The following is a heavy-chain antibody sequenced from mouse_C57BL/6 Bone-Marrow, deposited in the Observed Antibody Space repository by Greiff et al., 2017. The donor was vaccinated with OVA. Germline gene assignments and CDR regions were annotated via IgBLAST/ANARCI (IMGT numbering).Heavy chain of an antibody. V-gene: IGHV1-19*01. D-gene: IGHD1-1*01. CDR3: ARGGIFYYYGSSY. J-gene: IGHJ3*01. Sequence: EVQLQQSGPVLVKPGASVKMSCKASGYTFTDYYMNWVKQSHGKSLEWIGVINPYNGGTSYNQKFKGKATLTVDKSSSTAYMELNSLTSEDSAVYYCARGGIFYYYGSSYWGQGTLVTVSA. CDR1: GYTFTDYY. CDR2: INPYNGGT.